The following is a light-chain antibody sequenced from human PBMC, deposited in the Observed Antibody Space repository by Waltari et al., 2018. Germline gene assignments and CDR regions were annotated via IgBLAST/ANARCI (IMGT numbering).Light chain of an antibody. CDR2: GKN. CDR3: NSRDSSGNNWV. J-gene: IGLJ3*02. CDR1: SLRSYY. V-gene: IGLV3-19*01. Sequence: SSELTQDPAVSVALGQTVRITCQGDSLRSYYASWYQQKPGQAPVLVIYGKNTRPSGIPDRFSGSSSGNTASLTITGAQAEDEADYYCNSRDSSGNNWVFGGGTKLTVL.